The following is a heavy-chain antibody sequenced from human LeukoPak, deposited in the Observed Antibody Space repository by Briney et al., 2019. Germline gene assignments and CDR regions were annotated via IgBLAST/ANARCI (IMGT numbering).Heavy chain of an antibody. D-gene: IGHD5-24*01. CDR1: GLPFRSSA. V-gene: IGHV3-23*01. J-gene: IGHJ4*02. CDR3: ARDRGWRQFDY. Sequence: GGSLRLSCAAPGLPFRSSAMSWVRQAPGKGLEWVSTISGSGDNTYYADSVKGRFTISRDNAKNSLYLEMNSLTADDTAVYYCARDRGWRQFDYWGQGTLVTVSS. CDR2: ISGSGDNT.